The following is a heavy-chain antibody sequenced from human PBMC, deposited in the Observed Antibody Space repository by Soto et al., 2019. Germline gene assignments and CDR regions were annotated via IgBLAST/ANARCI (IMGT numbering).Heavy chain of an antibody. Sequence: LSETLSLTCAVSGYSISSSNWWGWIRQPPGKGLEWIGYIYYSGSTYYNPSLKSRVTMSVDTSKNQFSLKLSSVTAVDTAVYYCARSPVVASSWFDPWGQGTLVTVSS. CDR3: ARSPVVASSWFDP. J-gene: IGHJ5*02. CDR2: IYYSGST. V-gene: IGHV4-28*01. CDR1: GYSISSSNW. D-gene: IGHD2-15*01.